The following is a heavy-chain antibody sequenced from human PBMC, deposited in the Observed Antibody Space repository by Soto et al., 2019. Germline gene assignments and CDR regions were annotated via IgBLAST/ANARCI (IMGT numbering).Heavy chain of an antibody. Sequence: GASVKVSCKASGGTFSSYAISWVRQAPGQGLEWMGGIIPIFGTANYAQKFQGRVTITADESTSTAYMELSSLRSEDTAVYYCARELRFLDRAARGGGHWWFDPWGQGTLVTVSS. CDR1: GGTFSSYA. D-gene: IGHD3-3*01. J-gene: IGHJ5*02. CDR3: ARELRFLDRAARGGGHWWFDP. CDR2: IIPIFGTA. V-gene: IGHV1-69*13.